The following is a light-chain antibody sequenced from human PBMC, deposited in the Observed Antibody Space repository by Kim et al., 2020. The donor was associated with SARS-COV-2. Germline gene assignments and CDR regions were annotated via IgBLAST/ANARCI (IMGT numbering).Light chain of an antibody. V-gene: IGLV3-21*04. Sequence: SYELTQPPSVSVAPGKTARITCGGNNIGSKSVHWYQQKPGQAPILVIFYDNDRPSDIPERFSGSNSGNTATLAIGRVEAGDEADYYCQVWDDSSDHGVFG. J-gene: IGLJ3*02. CDR2: YDN. CDR1: NIGSKS. CDR3: QVWDDSSDHGV.